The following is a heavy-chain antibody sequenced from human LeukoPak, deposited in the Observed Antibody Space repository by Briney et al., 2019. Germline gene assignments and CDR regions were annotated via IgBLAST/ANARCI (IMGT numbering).Heavy chain of an antibody. Sequence: SETLSLTCTVSGGSISSYYWSWIRQPPGKGLEWIGYIYYSGSTNYNPSLKSRVTISVDTSKNQFSLKLSSVTAADTAVYYCARDFWSGHSWFDPWGRGTLVTVSS. CDR2: IYYSGST. D-gene: IGHD3-3*01. V-gene: IGHV4-59*01. CDR3: ARDFWSGHSWFDP. CDR1: GGSISSYY. J-gene: IGHJ5*02.